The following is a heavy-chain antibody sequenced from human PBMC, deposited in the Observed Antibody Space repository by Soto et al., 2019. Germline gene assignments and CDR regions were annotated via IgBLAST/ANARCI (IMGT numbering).Heavy chain of an antibody. CDR1: GFTFSSYA. D-gene: IGHD3-22*01. CDR2: ISGSGGST. CDR3: APQTRDYYDPSRYFDD. V-gene: IGHV3-23*01. J-gene: IGHJ4*02. Sequence: GGSLRLSCAASGFTFSSYAMSWVRQAPGKGLEWVSAISGSGGSTYYADSVKGRFTISRDNSKNTLYLQMNSLRAEDTAVYYCAPQTRDYYDPSRYFDDWGQGTLVTVSS.